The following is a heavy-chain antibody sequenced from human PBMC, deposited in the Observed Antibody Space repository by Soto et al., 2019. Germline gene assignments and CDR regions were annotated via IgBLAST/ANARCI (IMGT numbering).Heavy chain of an antibody. J-gene: IGHJ4*02. D-gene: IGHD2-21*02. V-gene: IGHV3-30*18. CDR3: AKVDLAYCGGDCYSAFDY. Sequence: GESLKISCAASGFTFSSYGMHWVRQAPGKGLEWVAVISYDGSNKYYADSVKGRFTISRDNSKNTLYLQMNSLRAEDTAVYYCAKVDLAYCGGDCYSAFDYWGQGTLVTVSS. CDR1: GFTFSSYG. CDR2: ISYDGSNK.